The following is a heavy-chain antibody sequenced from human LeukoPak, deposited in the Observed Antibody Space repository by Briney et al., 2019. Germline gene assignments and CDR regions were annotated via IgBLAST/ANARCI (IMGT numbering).Heavy chain of an antibody. J-gene: IGHJ3*02. Sequence: ASVKVSCKASGGTFSSYAISWVRQAPGQGIEWMGRIIPIFGTANYAQKFQGRVTITTDESTSTAYMELSSLRSEDTAVYYCARDLNCGGDCYSAFDIWGQGTMVTVSS. CDR1: GGTFSSYA. V-gene: IGHV1-69*05. CDR3: ARDLNCGGDCYSAFDI. CDR2: IIPIFGTA. D-gene: IGHD2-21*02.